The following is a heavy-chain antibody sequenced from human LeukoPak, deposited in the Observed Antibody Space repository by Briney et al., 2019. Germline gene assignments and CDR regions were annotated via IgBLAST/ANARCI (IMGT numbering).Heavy chain of an antibody. V-gene: IGHV4-39*07. J-gene: IGHJ3*02. CDR2: IYYSGST. CDR1: GGSISSSSYY. D-gene: IGHD3-22*01. Sequence: PSETLSLTCTVSGGSISSSSYYWGWIRQPPGKGLEWIGGIYYSGSTYYNPSLKSRVTISVDTSKNQFSLKLSSVTAADTAVYYCARDAIYDSSGYYYVAAFDIWGQGTMVTVSS. CDR3: ARDAIYDSSGYYYVAAFDI.